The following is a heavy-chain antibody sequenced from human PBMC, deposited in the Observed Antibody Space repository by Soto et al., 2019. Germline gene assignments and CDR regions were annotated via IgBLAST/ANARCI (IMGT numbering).Heavy chain of an antibody. V-gene: IGHV3-21*01. Sequence: PGGSLRLSCAASGFTFSSYSMNWVRQAPGKGLEWVSSISSSSSYIYYADSVKGRFTISRDNAKNSLYLQMNSLRAEDTAVYYCARDLYCTGGRCNGAFDIWGQGTMVTVSS. CDR3: ARDLYCTGGRCNGAFDI. D-gene: IGHD2-15*01. J-gene: IGHJ3*02. CDR2: ISSSSSYI. CDR1: GFTFSSYS.